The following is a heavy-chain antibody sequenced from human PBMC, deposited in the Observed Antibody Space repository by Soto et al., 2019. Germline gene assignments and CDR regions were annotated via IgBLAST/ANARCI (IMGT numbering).Heavy chain of an antibody. V-gene: IGHV3-66*01. CDR3: ARDHVLCDGVHCYGIPLDV. J-gene: IGHJ6*04. CDR2: IQSGGTR. CDR1: GFTVSSKY. D-gene: IGHD2-21*02. Sequence: EVQLVESGGGLVQPGGSLRLSCAASGFTVSSKYMTWVRQAPGKGLEWVSLIQSGGTRYYAEFLRGRFTMSIDTSENPRHFQMDTLRVEHTAVYYCARDHVLCDGVHCYGIPLDVWSKGTTVTVSP.